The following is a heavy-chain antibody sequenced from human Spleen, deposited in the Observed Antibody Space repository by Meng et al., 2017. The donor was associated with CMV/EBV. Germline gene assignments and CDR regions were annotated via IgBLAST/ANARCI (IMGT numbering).Heavy chain of an antibody. CDR2: ISWNSGSI. D-gene: IGHD3-3*01. V-gene: IGHV3-9*01. CDR3: AKDYVLRFLGDAFDI. J-gene: IGHJ3*02. CDR1: GFTFDDYA. Sequence: SLKISCAASGFTFDDYAMHWVRQAPGKSLEWVSGISWNSGSIGYADSVKGRFTISRDNAKNSLYLQMNSLRAEDTALYYCAKDYVLRFLGDAFDIWGQGIMVTVSS.